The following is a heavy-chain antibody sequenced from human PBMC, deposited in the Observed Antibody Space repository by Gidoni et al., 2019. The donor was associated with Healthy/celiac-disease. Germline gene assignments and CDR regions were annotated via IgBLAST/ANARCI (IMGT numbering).Heavy chain of an antibody. CDR3: AREMIAGLNWFDP. D-gene: IGHD3-22*01. CDR1: GDSVASNSAS. Sequence: QVLLQQSGPGLVKPSQPLSLTCAISGDSVASNSASWNWIRQSPSRGLEWLGRTYYRSKWYNDYAGSVKSRISINPDTSKNQFSLQLNSVTPEDTAVYYCAREMIAGLNWFDPWGQGTLVTVSS. CDR2: TYYRSKWYN. J-gene: IGHJ5*02. V-gene: IGHV6-1*01.